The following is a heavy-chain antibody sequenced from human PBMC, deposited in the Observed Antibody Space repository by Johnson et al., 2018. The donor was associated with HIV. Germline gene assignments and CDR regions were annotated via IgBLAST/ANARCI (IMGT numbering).Heavy chain of an antibody. CDR2: IGSAGDT. CDR3: ARGSSYYYDSSGSDAFDI. V-gene: IGHV3-13*01. D-gene: IGHD3-22*01. Sequence: VQLVESGGGLVQPGGSLRLSCAASGFTFSDYDMHWVRQATGEGLEWVSAIGSAGDTYYPGSVKGRFTISRENAKNSLYLQMNSLVAGDTAVYYCARGSSYYYDSSGSDAFDIWGQGTMVTVSS. CDR1: GFTFSDYD. J-gene: IGHJ3*02.